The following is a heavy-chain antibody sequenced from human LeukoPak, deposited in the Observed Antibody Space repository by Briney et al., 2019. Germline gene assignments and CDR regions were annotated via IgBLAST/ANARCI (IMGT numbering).Heavy chain of an antibody. V-gene: IGHV3-23*01. J-gene: IGHJ4*02. CDR1: GFTLSSYA. Sequence: GGSLRLSCAASGFTLSSYAMSWVRQAPGKGLEWVSAISGSDGSIYYADSVKGRFTISRDNSKNTLYLQMNSLRAEDTAVYYCAKWDFGMVRGVIVRYYFDYWGQGTLVTVSS. CDR3: AKWDFGMVRGVIVRYYFDY. D-gene: IGHD3-10*01. CDR2: ISGSDGSI.